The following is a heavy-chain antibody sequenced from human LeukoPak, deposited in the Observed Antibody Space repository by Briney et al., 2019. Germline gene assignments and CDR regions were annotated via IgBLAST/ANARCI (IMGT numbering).Heavy chain of an antibody. CDR3: ARRPDY. Sequence: PSETLSLTCIVSGVSISSSNYHWGWIRQPPGKGLEWIGSLYYSGSTYYNPSVRSRVTISVDTSKNQFSLKLNSVTAADTAVYYCARRPDYWGQGTLVTVSS. CDR1: GVSISSSNYH. J-gene: IGHJ4*02. V-gene: IGHV4-39*01. CDR2: LYYSGST.